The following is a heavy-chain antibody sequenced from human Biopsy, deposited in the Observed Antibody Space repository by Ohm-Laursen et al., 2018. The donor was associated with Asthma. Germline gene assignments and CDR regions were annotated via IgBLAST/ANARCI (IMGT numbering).Heavy chain of an antibody. D-gene: IGHD2-2*01. Sequence: ASVKVSCKSLGGAFNTYVIGWVRQAPGQGLEWMGGINSVFGTTTYPQKFQDRVTITADDSTSTVYMELSSLRSEDTAVYYCARRAGSCISRTCYSLDFWGQGTLVTVSS. V-gene: IGHV1-69*13. J-gene: IGHJ4*02. CDR3: ARRAGSCISRTCYSLDF. CDR2: INSVFGTT. CDR1: GGAFNTYV.